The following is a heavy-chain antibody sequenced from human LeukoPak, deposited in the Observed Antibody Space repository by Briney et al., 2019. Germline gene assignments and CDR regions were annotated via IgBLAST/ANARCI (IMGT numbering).Heavy chain of an antibody. CDR1: GGTFSSYA. J-gene: IGHJ4*02. Sequence: ASVKVSCKASGGTFSSYAISWVRQAPGQGLEWMGGIIPIFGTANYAQKFQGRVTITADESTSTAYMELSSLRSEDTAVYYCATLPPYYYDSSGRNSYWGQGTLVTVSS. V-gene: IGHV1-69*13. CDR2: IIPIFGTA. CDR3: ATLPPYYYDSSGRNSY. D-gene: IGHD3-22*01.